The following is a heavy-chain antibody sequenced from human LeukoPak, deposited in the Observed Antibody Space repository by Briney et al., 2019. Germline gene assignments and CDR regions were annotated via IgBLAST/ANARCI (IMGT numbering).Heavy chain of an antibody. CDR3: ARWTWGVAAAGADAFGI. V-gene: IGHV3-11*03. D-gene: IGHD6-13*01. J-gene: IGHJ3*02. CDR1: GFTFSDYY. Sequence: GGSLRLSCAASGFTFSDYYMSWIRQAPGKGLEWVSYISSSSYTNYADSVKGRFTISRDNAKNSLYLQMNSLRAEDTAVYYCARWTWGVAAAGADAFGIWGQGTMVTVSS. CDR2: ISSSSYT.